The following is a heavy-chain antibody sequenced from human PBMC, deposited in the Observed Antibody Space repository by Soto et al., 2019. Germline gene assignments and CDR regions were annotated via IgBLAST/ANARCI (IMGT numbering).Heavy chain of an antibody. D-gene: IGHD5-12*01. CDR2: IIPVFRTP. CDR1: GGTFSTSA. Sequence: QVQLEQSGTEVKTPGSSVKVACKASGGTFSTSAISWVRQAPGQGLEWMGGIIPVFRTPDYAQKFQGRVTVIADESTSTVYMELSGLRSDDTAVYYCARDKDRLQLGGNYYYILDVWGQGATVTVSS. J-gene: IGHJ6*02. CDR3: ARDKDRLQLGGNYYYILDV. V-gene: IGHV1-69*12.